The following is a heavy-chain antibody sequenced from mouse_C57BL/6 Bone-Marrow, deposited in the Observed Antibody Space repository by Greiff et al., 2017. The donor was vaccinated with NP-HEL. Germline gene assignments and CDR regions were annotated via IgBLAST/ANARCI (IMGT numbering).Heavy chain of an antibody. Sequence: EVKLMESGAELVRPGASDKLSCTVSGFNIKDDYMHWVKQRPEQGLEWIGWIDPENGDTEYASKFQGKATITADTSSNTAYLQLSSLTSEDTAVYYCTTGGSSPYAMDYWGQGTSVTVSS. J-gene: IGHJ4*01. CDR1: GFNIKDDY. V-gene: IGHV14-4*01. CDR3: TTGGSSPYAMDY. CDR2: IDPENGDT. D-gene: IGHD1-1*01.